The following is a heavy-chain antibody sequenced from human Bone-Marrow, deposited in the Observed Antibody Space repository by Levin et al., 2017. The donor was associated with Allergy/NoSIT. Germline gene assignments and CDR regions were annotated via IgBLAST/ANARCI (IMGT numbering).Heavy chain of an antibody. CDR2: IRSSSSYT. V-gene: IGHV3-11*05. Sequence: GGSLRLSCAASGFTISDYYMSWIRQAPGKGLEWVSYIRSSSSYTNHADFVEGRFTISRDNAKNSLFLQMNSLRAKATDVYYGARESGQLGYYTYYGMDVRGQGATVTVSS. D-gene: IGHD6-13*01. CDR1: GFTISDYY. CDR3: ARESGQLGYYTYYGMDV. J-gene: IGHJ6*02.